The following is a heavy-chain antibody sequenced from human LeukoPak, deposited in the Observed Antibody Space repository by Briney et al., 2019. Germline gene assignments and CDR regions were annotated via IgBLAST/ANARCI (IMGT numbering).Heavy chain of an antibody. Sequence: SETLSLTCTVSGGSITSYYWSWIRPPPGKGLEWIGYIHYSGSTNFNTTLKSRVTISVDTSKTQFSLKVSSVTAADTAVYYCARDGGGNSPFFDYWGQGTVVTVSS. CDR2: IHYSGST. CDR1: GGSITSYY. CDR3: ARDGGGNSPFFDY. D-gene: IGHD4-23*01. J-gene: IGHJ4*02. V-gene: IGHV4-59*01.